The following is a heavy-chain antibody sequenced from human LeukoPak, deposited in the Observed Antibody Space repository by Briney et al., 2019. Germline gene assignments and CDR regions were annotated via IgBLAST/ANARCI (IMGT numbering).Heavy chain of an antibody. CDR3: ARDRAVAGTFDY. CDR1: GGSISSYY. CDR2: IYYSGST. D-gene: IGHD6-19*01. V-gene: IGHV4-59*01. J-gene: IGHJ4*02. Sequence: SETLSLTCTVSGGSISSYYWSWIRQPPGKGLEWIGYIYYSGSTNYNPSLKSRVTISVDTSKNQFSLKLSSVTAADTAVYYCARDRAVAGTFDYWGQGTLVTVSS.